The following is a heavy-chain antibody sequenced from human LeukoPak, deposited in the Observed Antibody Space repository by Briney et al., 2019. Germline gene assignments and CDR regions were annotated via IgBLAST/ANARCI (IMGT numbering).Heavy chain of an antibody. CDR2: IYYSGST. V-gene: IGHV4-39*07. Sequence: SETLSLTCTVSGGSISSSNYYWGWIRQPPGKGLEWIGSIYYSGSTYYNPSLKSRVAISADTSKNQFSLKLTSVTAADTAVYYCARIYSSSWFLNWFDPWGQGTLVTVSS. CDR3: ARIYSSSWFLNWFDP. D-gene: IGHD6-13*01. CDR1: GGSISSSNYY. J-gene: IGHJ5*02.